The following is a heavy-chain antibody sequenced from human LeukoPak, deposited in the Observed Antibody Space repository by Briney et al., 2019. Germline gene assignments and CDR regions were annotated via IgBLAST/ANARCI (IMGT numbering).Heavy chain of an antibody. CDR3: TRYRSLTDVAD. D-gene: IGHD3-16*02. CDR2: SRGKADGGII. CDR1: GFTFSSAW. Sequence: GGSLRLSCEASGFTFSSAWMSWVRQGPGKGLEWVGRSRGKADGGIIDYAAPVKGRFTISRDESKSTLFLQMSSLKTEDTAVYFCTRYRSLTDVADWGQGTLVTVSS. V-gene: IGHV3-15*01. J-gene: IGHJ4*02.